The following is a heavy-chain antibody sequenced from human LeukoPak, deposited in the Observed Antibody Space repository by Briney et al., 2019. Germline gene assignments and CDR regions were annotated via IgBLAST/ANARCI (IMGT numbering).Heavy chain of an antibody. J-gene: IGHJ3*02. CDR2: IQHDGSNK. D-gene: IGHD3-22*01. CDR1: GFTFSSYG. CDR3: ARDQAEDYYDSSGYYSDAFDI. Sequence: GGSLRLSCAASGFTFSSYGMHWVRQAPGKGLEWVAFIQHDGSNKYYADSVKGRFTISRDNSKNTLYLQMNSLRAEDTSVYYCARDQAEDYYDSSGYYSDAFDIWGQGTMVTVSS. V-gene: IGHV3-30*02.